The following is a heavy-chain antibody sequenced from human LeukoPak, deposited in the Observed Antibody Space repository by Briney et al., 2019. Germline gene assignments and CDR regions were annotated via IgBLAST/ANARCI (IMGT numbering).Heavy chain of an antibody. J-gene: IGHJ4*02. D-gene: IGHD3-16*01. CDR3: AAALTSRQVDY. CDR2: IIPILGIA. Sequence: GASVKVSCKASGYTFTSYYMHWVRQAPGQGLEWMGRIIPILGIANYAQKFQGRVTITADKSTSTAYMELSSLRSEDTAVYYCAAALTSRQVDYWGQGTLVTVSS. V-gene: IGHV1-69*02. CDR1: GYTFTSYY.